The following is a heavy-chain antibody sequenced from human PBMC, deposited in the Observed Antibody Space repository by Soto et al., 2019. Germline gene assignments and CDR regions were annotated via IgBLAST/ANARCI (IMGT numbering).Heavy chain of an antibody. J-gene: IGHJ3*02. CDR3: ARWGPTYYYDSSGFYAYAFHI. V-gene: IGHV4-30-4*01. Sequence: SETLSLTCTVSGGSISSGDYYWSWIRQPPGKGLEWIGYIYYSGSTYYNPSLKSRVTISVDTSKNQFSLKLSSVTAADTAVFYCARWGPTYYYDSSGFYAYAFHIWGQGTMVTVSS. D-gene: IGHD3-22*01. CDR1: GGSISSGDYY. CDR2: IYYSGST.